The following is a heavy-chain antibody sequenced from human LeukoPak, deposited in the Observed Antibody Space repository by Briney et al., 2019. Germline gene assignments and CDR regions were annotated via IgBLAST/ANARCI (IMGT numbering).Heavy chain of an antibody. CDR1: GGTFSSYA. Sequence: ASVKVSCKASGGTFSSYAISWVRQAPGQGLEWMGGIIPIFGTANYAQKFQGRVTITADKSTSTAYMELSSLRSEDTAVYYCARDHGGASYYDFWSGYAPSKYYYMDVWGKGTTVTVSS. V-gene: IGHV1-69*06. CDR3: ARDHGGASYYDFWSGYAPSKYYYMDV. D-gene: IGHD3-3*01. J-gene: IGHJ6*03. CDR2: IIPIFGTA.